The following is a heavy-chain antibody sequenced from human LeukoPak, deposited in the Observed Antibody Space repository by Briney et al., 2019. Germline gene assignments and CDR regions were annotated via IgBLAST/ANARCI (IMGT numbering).Heavy chain of an antibody. CDR2: IYSGDST. V-gene: IGHV3-53*01. CDR1: SFTVSSSY. J-gene: IGHJ4*02. CDR3: ARVTVTTTSDYFDY. Sequence: PGGSLRLSCAAASFTVSSSYMSWVRQAPGKGLECVSVIYSGDSTYYADSVKGRFTISRDNYKNTLYLQMNSLRAEDTAVYYCARVTVTTTSDYFDYWGQGTLVTVSS. D-gene: IGHD4-17*01.